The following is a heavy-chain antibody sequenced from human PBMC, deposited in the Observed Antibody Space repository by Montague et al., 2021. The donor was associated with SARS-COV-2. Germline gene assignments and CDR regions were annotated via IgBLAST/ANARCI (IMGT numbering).Heavy chain of an antibody. CDR2: IDHSGST. Sequence: SETLSLTCAVYGGSFSGYDWSWIRQSPGKGLEWIGEIDHSGSTKYNPSLKSRLTLSVDTSKNQFSLKLSSVTAADTAVYYCASPNFGWYPQHGYYFDYWGQGTLVTVSS. J-gene: IGHJ4*02. V-gene: IGHV4-34*01. CDR1: GGSFSGYD. D-gene: IGHD6-19*01. CDR3: ASPNFGWYPQHGYYFDY.